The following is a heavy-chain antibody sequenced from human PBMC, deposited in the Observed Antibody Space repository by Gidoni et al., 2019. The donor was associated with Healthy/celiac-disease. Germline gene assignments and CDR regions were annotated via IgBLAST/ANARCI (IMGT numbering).Heavy chain of an antibody. CDR2: INPSGGST. CDR3: ARARHIPYFQH. V-gene: IGHV1-46*01. CDR1: GYTFTSYY. J-gene: IGHJ1*01. Sequence: QVQLVQSGAEVKKPGASVKVSCTASGYTFTSYYMHWVRQAPGQGLEWMGIINPSGGSTSYAQKFQGRVTMTRDTSTSTVYMELSSLRSEDTAVYYCARARHIPYFQHWGQGTLVTVSS. D-gene: IGHD2-2*02.